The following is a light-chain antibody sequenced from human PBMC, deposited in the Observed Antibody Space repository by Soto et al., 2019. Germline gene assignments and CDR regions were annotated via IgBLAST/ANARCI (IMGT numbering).Light chain of an antibody. J-gene: IGKJ1*01. CDR2: DAS. Sequence: DIQMTQSPSPLSAPAGARVTITFRASQSISSWLAWYPHKPGKAPKLLIYDASNLDSGVPSRFSGSGSGTEFSLTISTLQPDDFATYDCQQYENYWKFGQGTMVESK. V-gene: IGKV1-5*01. CDR3: QQYENYWK. CDR1: QSISSW.